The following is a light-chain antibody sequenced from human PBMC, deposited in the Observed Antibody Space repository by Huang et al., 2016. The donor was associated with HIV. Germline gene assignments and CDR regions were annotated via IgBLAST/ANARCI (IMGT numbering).Light chain of an antibody. CDR3: QQYNAWPWT. Sequence: VLLTQSPVTLSAFPGDKVTFSCRASESLSGNVAWFQKRRGQSPRLLIYDAHIRQDDVPDRFLGNGCGTDFTLTIAGLQSEDFALYFCQQYNAWPWTFGQGTKVEV. CDR1: ESLSGN. J-gene: IGKJ1*01. V-gene: IGKV3-15*01. CDR2: DAH.